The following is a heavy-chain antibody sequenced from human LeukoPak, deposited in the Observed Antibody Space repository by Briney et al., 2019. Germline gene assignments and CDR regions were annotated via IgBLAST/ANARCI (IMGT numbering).Heavy chain of an antibody. CDR1: GYTFTSYA. D-gene: IGHD6-19*01. Sequence: ASVKVSCKASGYTFTSYAMHWVRQAPGQRLEWMGWINAGNGNTKYSQKFQGRVTITRDTSASTAYMELSSLRSEDTAVYYCARASGGWRSEYFQHWGQGTLVTVSS. CDR2: INAGNGNT. CDR3: ARASGGWRSEYFQH. V-gene: IGHV1-3*01. J-gene: IGHJ1*01.